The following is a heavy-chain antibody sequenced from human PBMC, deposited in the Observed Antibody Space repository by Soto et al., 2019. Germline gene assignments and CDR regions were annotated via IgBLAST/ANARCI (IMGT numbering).Heavy chain of an antibody. D-gene: IGHD3-10*01. V-gene: IGHV3-33*01. J-gene: IGHJ4*02. CDR2: IWYDGSNK. CDR3: AREDYGSGSFDY. CDR1: EFTFSSYG. Sequence: QVQLVESGGGVVQPGRSLRLSCAASEFTFSSYGMHWVRQAPGKGLEWVAVIWYDGSNKYYADSVKGRFTISRDNSKNTLYLQMNGLRAEDTAVYYCAREDYGSGSFDYWGQGTLVTVSS.